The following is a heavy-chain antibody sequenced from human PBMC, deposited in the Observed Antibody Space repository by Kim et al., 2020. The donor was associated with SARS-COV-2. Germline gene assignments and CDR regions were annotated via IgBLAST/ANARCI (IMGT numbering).Heavy chain of an antibody. J-gene: IGHJ5*02. Sequence: GGSLRLSCAVSGFTFSSYAMSWVRQAPGKGLEWVSAISGSGGSTYYADSVKGRFTISRDNSKNTLYVQMNSLRAEDTAVYYCVEDQGRWLQLGWFDPWGQGTLVTVSA. CDR1: GFTFSSYA. CDR3: VEDQGRWLQLGWFDP. V-gene: IGHV3-23*01. CDR2: ISGSGGST. D-gene: IGHD5-12*01.